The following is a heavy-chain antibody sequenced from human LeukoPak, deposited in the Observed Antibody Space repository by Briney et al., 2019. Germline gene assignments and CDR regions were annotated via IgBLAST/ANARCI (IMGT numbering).Heavy chain of an antibody. CDR2: IVVGSGNT. J-gene: IGHJ3*02. Sequence: SVKVSCKASGFTFTSPAVQWVRQARGQRLEWIGWIVVGSGNTNYAQKFQERVTITRDMSTSTAYMELSSLRSEDTAVYYCAATYYYGSGSYYPPDAFDIWGQGTMVTVSS. V-gene: IGHV1-58*01. CDR1: GFTFTSPA. CDR3: AATYYYGSGSYYPPDAFDI. D-gene: IGHD3-10*01.